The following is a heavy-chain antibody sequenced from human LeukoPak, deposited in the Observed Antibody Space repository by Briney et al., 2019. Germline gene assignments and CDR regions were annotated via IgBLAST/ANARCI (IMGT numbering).Heavy chain of an antibody. D-gene: IGHD1-26*01. CDR2: ISYDGSNK. CDR1: GFTFSSYA. J-gene: IGHJ5*02. CDR3: ARAPKFRLVGVSKGPFDP. V-gene: IGHV3-30*04. Sequence: GGSLRLSCAASGFTFSSYAMHWVRQAPGKGLEWVAVISYDGSNKYYADSVKGRFTISRDNSKNTLYLQMNSLRAEDTAVYYCARAPKFRLVGVSKGPFDPWGQGTLVTVSS.